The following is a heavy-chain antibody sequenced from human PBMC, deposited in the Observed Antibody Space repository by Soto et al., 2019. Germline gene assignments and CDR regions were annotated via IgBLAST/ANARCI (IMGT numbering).Heavy chain of an antibody. D-gene: IGHD4-17*01. CDR1: GGTFSSYT. CDR2: IIPILGIA. J-gene: IGHJ3*02. V-gene: IGHV1-69*02. Sequence: SVKVSCKASGGTFSSYTISWLLQAPGQGLEWMGRIIPILGIANYAQKFQGRVTITADKSTSTAYMELSSLRSEDTAVYYCARSYGEDAFDIWGQGTMVTVSS. CDR3: ARSYGEDAFDI.